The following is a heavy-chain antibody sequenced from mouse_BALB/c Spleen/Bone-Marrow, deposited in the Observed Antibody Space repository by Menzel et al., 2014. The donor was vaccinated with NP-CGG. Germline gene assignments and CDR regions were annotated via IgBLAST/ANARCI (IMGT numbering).Heavy chain of an antibody. V-gene: IGHV14-3*02. Sequence: EVQLPQSGAELVKPGASVKLSCTASGFNIKDTYMHWVKQRPEQGLEWIGRIDPANGNTKYDPKFQGKATITADTSSNTAYLQLSSLTSEDTAVYYCARYDYGVYFDYWGQGTTLTVSS. D-gene: IGHD2-4*01. J-gene: IGHJ2*01. CDR2: IDPANGNT. CDR1: GFNIKDTY. CDR3: ARYDYGVYFDY.